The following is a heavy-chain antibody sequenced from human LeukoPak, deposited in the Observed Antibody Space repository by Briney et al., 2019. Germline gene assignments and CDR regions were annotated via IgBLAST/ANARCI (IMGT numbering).Heavy chain of an antibody. Sequence: TGGSLRLSCAASGFTFSSYWMHWVRQAPGKGLVWVSRINTDGSRTSYVDSVKGRFTISRDNAKNTVYLQMNSLRVEETAVYYCARGGLPTHYYYMDVWGKGTMVTISS. CDR1: GFTFSSYW. J-gene: IGHJ6*03. D-gene: IGHD3-10*01. CDR2: INTDGSRT. CDR3: ARGGLPTHYYYMDV. V-gene: IGHV3-74*01.